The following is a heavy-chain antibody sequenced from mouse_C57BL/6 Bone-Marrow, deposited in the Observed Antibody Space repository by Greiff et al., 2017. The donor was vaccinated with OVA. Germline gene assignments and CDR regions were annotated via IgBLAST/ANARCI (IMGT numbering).Heavy chain of an antibody. Sequence: EVKLMESGGDLVKPGGSLKLSCAASGFTFSSYGMSWVRRTPERRREWVATISSGGSYTYYPDSVKGRFTISRDNAKNTLYLQMSSLKSEDTAMYYCARRDGYYVEYAMDYWGQGTSVTVSS. CDR1: GFTFSSYG. V-gene: IGHV5-6*02. CDR3: ARRDGYYVEYAMDY. CDR2: ISSGGSYT. J-gene: IGHJ4*01. D-gene: IGHD2-3*01.